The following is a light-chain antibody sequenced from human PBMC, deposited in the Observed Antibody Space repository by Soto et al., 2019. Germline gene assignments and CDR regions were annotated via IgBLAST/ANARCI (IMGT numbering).Light chain of an antibody. CDR3: QQYGDSHSIT. CDR1: QSVSSY. Sequence: EIVLTHSPSTLSLSPCERATLSFSASQSVSSYLAWYQQKPGQAPRLLIYDASNRATGIPARFSGSGSGADFTLTISRLEPEDSAVYYCQQYGDSHSITFGQGTRLEIK. J-gene: IGKJ5*01. CDR2: DAS. V-gene: IGKV3-11*01.